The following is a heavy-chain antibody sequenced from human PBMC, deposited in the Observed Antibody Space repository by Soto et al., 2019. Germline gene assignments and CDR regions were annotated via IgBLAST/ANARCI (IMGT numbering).Heavy chain of an antibody. J-gene: IGHJ6*02. Sequence: ASVKVSCKTSGYTFINYVIIWVRQATGQGLEWLGWMNPNSGNTGYSQEFQGSVTMTRNTSLSTAYMELNSLRSEDTAVYYCARGQFNYYYAMDVWGQGTTVTVSS. CDR3: ARGQFNYYYAMDV. CDR1: GYTFINYV. CDR2: MNPNSGNT. V-gene: IGHV1-8*01.